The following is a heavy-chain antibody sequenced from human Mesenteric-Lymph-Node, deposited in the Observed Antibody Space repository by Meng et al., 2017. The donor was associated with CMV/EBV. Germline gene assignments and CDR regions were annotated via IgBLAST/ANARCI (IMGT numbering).Heavy chain of an antibody. CDR3: ASSIAVAGTDAFDI. CDR1: GYTFTGYH. CDR2: INPNSGGT. D-gene: IGHD6-19*01. Sequence: ASVKVSCKASGYTFTGYHMYWVRQAPGQGLEWMGWINPNSGGTNYAQKFQGRVTMTRDTSISTAYTELTRLQSDDTAVYYCASSIAVAGTDAFDIWGQGTVVTVSS. J-gene: IGHJ3*02. V-gene: IGHV1-2*02.